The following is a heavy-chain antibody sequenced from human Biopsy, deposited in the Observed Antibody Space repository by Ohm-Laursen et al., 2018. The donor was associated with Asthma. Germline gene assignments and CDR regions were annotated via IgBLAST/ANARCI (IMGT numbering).Heavy chain of an antibody. CDR1: RFTYE. D-gene: IGHD3-3*01. J-gene: IGHJ4*02. Sequence: SLRLSCAAPRFTYEMHWVRQAPGKGLEWVAVISYDGSSIYYADSVKGRFTISRDNSKNTLSLQMNSLTAEDTAVYYCARDGVLGVVFYWGQGTLVTVSS. CDR2: ISYDGSSI. CDR3: ARDGVLGVVFY. V-gene: IGHV3-30*19.